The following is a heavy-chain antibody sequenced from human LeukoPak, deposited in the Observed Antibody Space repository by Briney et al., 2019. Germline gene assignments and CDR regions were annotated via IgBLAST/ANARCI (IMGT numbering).Heavy chain of an antibody. Sequence: TSETLSLTCAVYGGSFSGYYWSWIRQPPGKGLGWIXEXXXXXXXXXXXSXXXXXXISXXTSKNQFSLKLSSVTAADTAVYYCARGRGTSWGQGTLVTVSS. CDR3: ARGRGTS. J-gene: IGHJ4*02. V-gene: IGHV4-34*01. CDR2: XXXXXXX. CDR1: GGSFSGYY. D-gene: IGHD2-15*01.